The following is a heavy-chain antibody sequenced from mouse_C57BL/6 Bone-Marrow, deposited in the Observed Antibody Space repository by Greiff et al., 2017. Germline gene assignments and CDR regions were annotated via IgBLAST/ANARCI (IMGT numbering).Heavy chain of an antibody. Sequence: QVQLQQSGAELVMPGASVKLSCKASGYTFTSYWMHWVKQRPGQGLEWIGEIDPSDSYTNYNQKFKGKSTLTVDKSSRTAYMQLSSLTSGDSAVYYCAGEGTTVVAAYYFDYWGQGTTLTVSS. CDR1: GYTFTSYW. V-gene: IGHV1-69*01. D-gene: IGHD1-1*01. CDR2: IDPSDSYT. J-gene: IGHJ2*01. CDR3: AGEGTTVVAAYYFDY.